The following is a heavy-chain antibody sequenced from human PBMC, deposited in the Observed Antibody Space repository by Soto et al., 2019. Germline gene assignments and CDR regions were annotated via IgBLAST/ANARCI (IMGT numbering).Heavy chain of an antibody. J-gene: IGHJ5*02. V-gene: IGHV4-30-4*02. D-gene: IGHD5-12*01. CDR3: ARDWRGYSGCNWFDP. CDR1: GGSISSGDSY. CDR2: IYYSGST. Sequence: SETLSLTCTASGGSISSGDSYWSWIRQPPGKGLEWIGYIYYSGSTYYNPSLKSRVTISVDTSKNPCSLKLSSVTAADTAVYYCARDWRGYSGCNWFDPRGQGTLVTVSS.